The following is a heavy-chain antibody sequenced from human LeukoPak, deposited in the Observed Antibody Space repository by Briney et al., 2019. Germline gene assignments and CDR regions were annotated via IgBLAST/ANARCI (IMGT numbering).Heavy chain of an antibody. V-gene: IGHV3-23*01. D-gene: IGHD2-15*01. CDR2: ISGSGTDT. Sequence: GGSLRLSCGGSGFTFRSYAMSWVRQAPGKGLEWVSAISGSGTDTFYANSVKGRFTISRDNPKNTLYLQMNSLRAEDTAVYYCAKGGGSSCYSPSDYWGQGTLVTVSS. J-gene: IGHJ4*02. CDR1: GFTFRSYA. CDR3: AKGGGSSCYSPSDY.